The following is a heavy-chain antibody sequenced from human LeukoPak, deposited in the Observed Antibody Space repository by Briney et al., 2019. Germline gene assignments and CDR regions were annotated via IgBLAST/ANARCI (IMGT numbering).Heavy chain of an antibody. D-gene: IGHD3-22*01. CDR1: GGSISSYY. J-gene: IGHJ5*02. CDR2: IYYSGST. V-gene: IGHV4-59*01. CDR3: ARESWYYDSSGYLYNWFDP. Sequence: PSETLSLTCTVSGGSISSYYWSWIRQPPGKGLEWMGYIYYSGSTNYNPSLKSRVAISVDTSKNQFSLKLSSVTAADTAVYYCARESWYYDSSGYLYNWFDPWGQGTLVTVSS.